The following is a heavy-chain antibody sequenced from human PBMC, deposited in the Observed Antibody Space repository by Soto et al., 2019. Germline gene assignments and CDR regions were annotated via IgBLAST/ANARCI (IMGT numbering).Heavy chain of an antibody. Sequence: SETRSLTCTVSGGSINSAGNSWGWVLQSPGKGLEWIGYIYHRVSSYYNPSLQSRVTISVDRSKAHFYLTLTPVTAADTAVYFCARAQHYDWCFELWGLGTTVNVSS. D-gene: IGHD3-9*01. CDR3: ARAQHYDWCFEL. CDR1: GGSINSAGNS. CDR2: IYHRVSS. J-gene: IGHJ4*02. V-gene: IGHV4-30-2*06.